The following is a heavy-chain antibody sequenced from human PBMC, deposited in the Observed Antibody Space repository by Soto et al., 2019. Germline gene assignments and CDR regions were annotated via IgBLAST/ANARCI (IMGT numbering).Heavy chain of an antibody. CDR3: AKDSVAYSSSWSYFDY. J-gene: IGHJ4*02. CDR1: GFTFSSYA. V-gene: IGHV3-23*01. Sequence: GGSLRLSCAASGFTFSSYAMSWVRQAPGKGLEWVSAISGSGGSTYYADSVKGRSTISRDNSKNTLYLQMNSLGAEDTAVYYCAKDSVAYSSSWSYFDYWGQGTLVTVSS. CDR2: ISGSGGST. D-gene: IGHD6-13*01.